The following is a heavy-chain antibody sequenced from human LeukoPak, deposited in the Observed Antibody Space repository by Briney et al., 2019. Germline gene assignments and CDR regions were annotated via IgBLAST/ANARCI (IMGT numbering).Heavy chain of an antibody. D-gene: IGHD6-13*01. V-gene: IGHV4-39*01. Sequence: SETLSLSCTVSGGSISSTTLFWSWIRQPPGKGLEWIATIYYSGSTYFSPSLKSRVTMSVDTSKNQFSLNLSSVTAADTAVYYCASHFPYSPPGNWGEGTLVTVFS. CDR1: GGSISSTTLF. J-gene: IGHJ4*02. CDR3: ASHFPYSPPGN. CDR2: IYYSGST.